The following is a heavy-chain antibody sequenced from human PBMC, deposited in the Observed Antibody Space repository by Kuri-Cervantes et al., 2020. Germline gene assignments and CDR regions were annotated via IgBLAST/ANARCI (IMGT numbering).Heavy chain of an antibody. D-gene: IGHD3-22*01. CDR2: ISSSSSSI. J-gene: IGHJ4*02. V-gene: IGHV3-48*02. CDR3: ARDSVFDYCDSSGYFDY. Sequence: GESLKISCAASGFTFSSYSMNWVRQAPGKGLEWVSSISSSSSSIYYADSVKGRFTISRDNAKNSLYLQMNSLRDEDTAVYYCARDSVFDYCDSSGYFDYWGQGTLVTVSS. CDR1: GFTFSSYS.